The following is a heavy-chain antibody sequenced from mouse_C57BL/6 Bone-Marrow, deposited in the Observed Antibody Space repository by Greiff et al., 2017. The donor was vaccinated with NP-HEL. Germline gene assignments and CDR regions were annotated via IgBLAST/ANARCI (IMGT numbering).Heavy chain of an antibody. J-gene: IGHJ3*01. CDR3: ARAHYYGSSWFAY. CDR2: ISYDGSN. V-gene: IGHV3-6*01. CDR1: GYSITSGYY. D-gene: IGHD1-1*01. Sequence: DVKLQESGPGLVKPSQSLSLTCSVTGYSITSGYYWNWIRQFPGNKLEWMGYISYDGSNNYNPSLKNRISITRDTSKNQFFLKLNSVTTEDTATYYCARAHYYGSSWFAYWGQGTLVTVSA.